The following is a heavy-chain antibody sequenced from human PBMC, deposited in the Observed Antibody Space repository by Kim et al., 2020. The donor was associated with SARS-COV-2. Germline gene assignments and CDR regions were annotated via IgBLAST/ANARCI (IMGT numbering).Heavy chain of an antibody. CDR1: AGSISTYY. J-gene: IGHJ2*01. D-gene: IGHD3-10*01. CDR2: VYYTGST. Sequence: SETLSLTCTVSAGSISTYYWSWIRQPPGKGLEWIGFVYYTGSTNYNPSLKSRVTMSVDTSKNQFSLKLSSVTTADTALYYCARDRGTTAQWYFDLWGRGTLVTVSS. CDR3: ARDRGTTAQWYFDL. V-gene: IGHV4-59*01.